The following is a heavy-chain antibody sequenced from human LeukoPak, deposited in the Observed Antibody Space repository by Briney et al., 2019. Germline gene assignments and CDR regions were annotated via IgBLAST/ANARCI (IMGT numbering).Heavy chain of an antibody. CDR3: ARRGGESTNQKIFDY. J-gene: IGHJ4*02. Sequence: GESLQISCQGSGSSFTNYWIAWVRQLPGKGLEWMGIIYPDDSDTRYSPSFQGQVTISADKSISTAYLQWGSLKASDTGMYYCARRGGESTNQKIFDYWGQGTLVTVSS. CDR2: IYPDDSDT. CDR1: GSSFTNYW. D-gene: IGHD3-10*01. V-gene: IGHV5-51*01.